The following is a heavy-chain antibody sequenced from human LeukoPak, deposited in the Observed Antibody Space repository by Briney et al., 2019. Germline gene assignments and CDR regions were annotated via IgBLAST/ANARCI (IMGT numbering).Heavy chain of an antibody. Sequence: ASVKVSCKASGYTFTNYAMNWVRQAPGQGLEWMGWINTNTGHPTYVQGFTGRFVFSLDTSVSTAYLQISSLKAEDTAVYYCARGGMTATRPLDYWGQGSVVTVSS. CDR1: GYTFTNYA. CDR2: INTNTGHP. V-gene: IGHV7-4-1*02. D-gene: IGHD2-21*02. CDR3: ARGGMTATRPLDY. J-gene: IGHJ4*02.